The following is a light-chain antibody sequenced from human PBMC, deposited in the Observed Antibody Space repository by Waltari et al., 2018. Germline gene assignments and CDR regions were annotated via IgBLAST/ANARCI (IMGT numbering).Light chain of an antibody. CDR3: QQYNNYPFT. Sequence: DIHMTQSPSTLSASVGDRVTITCRASQSISSWLAWYQQKPGKAPKLLIYKASSLESGVPSRFSGSGSGTEFTLTISSLQPDDFATYYCQQYNNYPFTFGPGTKVDIK. CDR2: KAS. CDR1: QSISSW. V-gene: IGKV1-5*03. J-gene: IGKJ3*01.